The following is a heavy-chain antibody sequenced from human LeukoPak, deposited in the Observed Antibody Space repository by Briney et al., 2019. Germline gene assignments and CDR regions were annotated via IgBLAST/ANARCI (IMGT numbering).Heavy chain of an antibody. V-gene: IGHV4-59*08. J-gene: IGHJ4*02. CDR1: GGSISSYY. CDR2: IYYSGST. CDR3: ARSSLMVGATLFDY. Sequence: SETLSLTCAVSGGSISSYYWSWIRQPPGKGLEWIGYIYYSGSTNYNPSLKSRVTISVETSKNQFSLKLSSVTAADTAVYYCARSSLMVGATLFDYWGQGTLVTVSS. D-gene: IGHD1-26*01.